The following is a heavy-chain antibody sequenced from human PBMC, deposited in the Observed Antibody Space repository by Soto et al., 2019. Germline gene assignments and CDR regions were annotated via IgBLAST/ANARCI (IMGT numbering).Heavy chain of an antibody. V-gene: IGHV3-30*18. CDR1: GFTFTSYA. J-gene: IGHJ4*02. Sequence: PGGSLRLSCAASGFTFTSYAMHWVRQAPGKGLEYVAIISYDGTNTYYADSVKGRFTISRDNSKNTLFLHMNSLRAEDTALYYFAKDGETKQWLRYFDYWGQGILVTVSS. CDR3: AKDGETKQWLRYFDY. CDR2: ISYDGTNT. D-gene: IGHD6-19*01.